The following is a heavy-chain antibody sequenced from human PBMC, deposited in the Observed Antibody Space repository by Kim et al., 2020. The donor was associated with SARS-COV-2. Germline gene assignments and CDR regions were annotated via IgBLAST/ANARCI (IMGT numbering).Heavy chain of an antibody. V-gene: IGHV3-23*01. CDR3: AKSGQLDY. Sequence: GATTYCPGSVKGRFTISRDNSKNTLYLQMNNLRAEDTAVYFCAKSGQLDYWGQGTLVTVSS. J-gene: IGHJ4*02. D-gene: IGHD5-12*01. CDR2: GATT.